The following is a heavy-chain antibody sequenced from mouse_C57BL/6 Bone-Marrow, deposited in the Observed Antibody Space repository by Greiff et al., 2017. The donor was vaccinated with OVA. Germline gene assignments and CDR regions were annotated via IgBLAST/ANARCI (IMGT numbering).Heavy chain of an antibody. J-gene: IGHJ1*03. D-gene: IGHD1-1*01. CDR2: IYPGSGNT. CDR3: ARGRLYYYGSSSSWCFDV. V-gene: IGHV1-76*01. Sequence: VKLQESGAELVRPGASVKLSCKASGYTFTDYYINWVKQRPGQGLEWIARIYPGSGNTYYNEKFKGKATLTAEKSSSTAYMQLSSLTSEDSAVYFCARGRLYYYGSSSSWCFDVWGTGTTVTVSS. CDR1: GYTFTDYY.